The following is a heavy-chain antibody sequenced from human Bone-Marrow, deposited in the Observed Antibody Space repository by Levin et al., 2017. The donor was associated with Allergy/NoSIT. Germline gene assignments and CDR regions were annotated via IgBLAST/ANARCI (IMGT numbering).Heavy chain of an antibody. CDR3: TTGLGWSGGDY. J-gene: IGHJ4*02. Sequence: GESLKISCTVSGFTFNNAYLTWVRQAPGKGLEWVGHIKSKAVGGTATYAAPVKGRLTISRDDSKNTMYLQINSLKTEDTAVYHCTTGLGWSGGDYWGRGTLVTVSS. CDR1: GFTFNNAY. CDR2: IKSKAVGGTA. D-gene: IGHD3-3*01. V-gene: IGHV3-15*01.